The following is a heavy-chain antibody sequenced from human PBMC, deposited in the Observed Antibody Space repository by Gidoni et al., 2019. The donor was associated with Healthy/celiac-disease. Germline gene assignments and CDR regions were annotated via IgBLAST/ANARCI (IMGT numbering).Heavy chain of an antibody. CDR1: GVTLRDYD. J-gene: IGHJ3*02. CDR3: AREVGGSSWPYDAFDI. Sequence: QVQLVESGGGLVKHGGSLRRVCAAAGVTLRDYDMSWIRQAPGKGLEWVSYISSSGSTIYYADSVKGRFTISRDNAKNSLYLQMNSLRAEDTAVYYCAREVGGSSWPYDAFDIWGQGTMVTVSS. V-gene: IGHV3-11*01. D-gene: IGHD6-13*01. CDR2: ISSSGSTI.